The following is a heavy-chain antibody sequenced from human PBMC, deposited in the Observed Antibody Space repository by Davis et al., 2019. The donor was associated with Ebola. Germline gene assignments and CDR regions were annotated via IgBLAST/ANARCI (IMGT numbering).Heavy chain of an antibody. Sequence: GESLKISCAASGFTFSSHGMHWVRQAPGKGLEWVAVIWYDGSNKYYADSVKGRFTISRDNSKNTLYLQMNSLRAEDTAVYYCAKERYYYDSGGYYYSDDWGQGTLVTVSS. CDR2: IWYDGSNK. D-gene: IGHD3-22*01. CDR1: GFTFSSHG. CDR3: AKERYYYDSGGYYYSDD. J-gene: IGHJ4*02. V-gene: IGHV3-33*06.